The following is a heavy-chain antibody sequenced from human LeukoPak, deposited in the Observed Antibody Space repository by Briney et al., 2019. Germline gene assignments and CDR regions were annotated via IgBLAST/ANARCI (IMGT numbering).Heavy chain of an antibody. J-gene: IGHJ6*02. Sequence: GGCLRLSCAASGFTVSSNYMSWVRQAPGKGLECGSLIYAGGSTYYADAVKGRFTISRHNSKNTLHLQMNSLRVEDTAVYYCATAGSSELLWDYAMDVWGQGTTVTVSS. V-gene: IGHV3-53*04. CDR1: GFTVSSNY. CDR2: IYAGGST. CDR3: ATAGSSELLWDYAMDV. D-gene: IGHD3-10*01.